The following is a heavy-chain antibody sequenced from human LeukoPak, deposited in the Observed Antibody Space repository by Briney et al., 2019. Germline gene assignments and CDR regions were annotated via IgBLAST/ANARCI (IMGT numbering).Heavy chain of an antibody. D-gene: IGHD3-10*01. Sequence: PGESLKISCKGSEYDFTNYWIAWVRQMPGKGLEWMGIIYPGDSDTRYSPSFQGQVSISADKSISTAYLQWNSLRASDTAMYYCARGLWFGEKRFDHWGQGTLVTVSS. J-gene: IGHJ4*02. CDR3: ARGLWFGEKRFDH. CDR2: IYPGDSDT. V-gene: IGHV5-51*01. CDR1: EYDFTNYW.